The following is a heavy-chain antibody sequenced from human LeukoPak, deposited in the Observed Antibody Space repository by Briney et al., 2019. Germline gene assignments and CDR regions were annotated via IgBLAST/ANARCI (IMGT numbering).Heavy chain of an antibody. V-gene: IGHV3-15*01. CDR3: TVWDAARFDY. CDR1: GFTFTNVW. D-gene: IGHD1-26*01. J-gene: IGHJ4*02. CDR2: IFSKTDGGAT. Sequence: PWGSLRLSCAASGFTFTNVWMNWVRQPPGKGLEWVGRIFSKTDGGATDYAAPVKGRFIISRDDSKNTLYLQMNSLQTEDTAVYYCTVWDAARFDYWGQGYLVTVSS.